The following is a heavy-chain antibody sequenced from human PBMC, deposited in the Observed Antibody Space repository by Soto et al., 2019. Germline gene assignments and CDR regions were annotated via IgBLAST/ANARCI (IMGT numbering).Heavy chain of an antibody. V-gene: IGHV2-5*02. CDR3: AHRRWNWYFDL. D-gene: IGHD1-1*01. CDR2: IYWDDDK. Sequence: QITLKESGPTLVTPTQTLTLTCTFSGFSLSPCGVGVAWIRQPQGKALEWLALIYWDDDKRYSPSLKSRLTITKHTNQNQVVRTMTKIYPVDTSKYYCAHRRWNWYFDLRGRGTLVTVSS. CDR1: GFSLSPCGVG. J-gene: IGHJ2*01.